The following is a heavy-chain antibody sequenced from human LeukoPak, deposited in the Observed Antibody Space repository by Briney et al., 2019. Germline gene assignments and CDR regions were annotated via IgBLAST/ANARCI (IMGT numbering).Heavy chain of an antibody. Sequence: SETLSLTCTVSGGSISSYYWSWIRQPPGKGLEWIGYIYYSGSTNYNPSLKSRVTISVDTSKNQFFLKLSSVTAADTAVYYCARARGYSSGYYFDYWGQGTLVTVSS. J-gene: IGHJ4*02. CDR2: IYYSGST. CDR3: ARARGYSSGYYFDY. V-gene: IGHV4-59*01. D-gene: IGHD6-19*01. CDR1: GGSISSYY.